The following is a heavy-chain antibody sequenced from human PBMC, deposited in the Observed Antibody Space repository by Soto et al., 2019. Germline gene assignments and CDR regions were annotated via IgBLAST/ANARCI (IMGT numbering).Heavy chain of an antibody. CDR1: GGSISSGGYY. Sequence: TLCLTCTVSGGSISSGGYYWSWIRQHPGKGLEWIGYIYYSGSTYYNPSLKSRVTISVDTSKNQFSLKLSSVTAADTAVYYCARDQLLSHWFDPWGQGTLVTVSS. CDR2: IYYSGST. D-gene: IGHD2-2*01. J-gene: IGHJ5*02. CDR3: ARDQLLSHWFDP. V-gene: IGHV4-31*03.